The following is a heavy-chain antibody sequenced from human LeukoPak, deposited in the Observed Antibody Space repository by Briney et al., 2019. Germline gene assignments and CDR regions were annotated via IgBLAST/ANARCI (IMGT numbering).Heavy chain of an antibody. J-gene: IGHJ4*02. CDR2: IWYDGSNK. V-gene: IGHV3-33*01. Sequence: GSLRLSCAASGFTFSGYGMHWVRQAPGEGLEWVAVIWYDGSNKYYADSVKGRFTISRDNSKNTLYLQMNSLRAEDTAVYYCARGVLWFGELLFGEYYFDYWGQGTLVTVSS. D-gene: IGHD3-10*01. CDR1: GFTFSGYG. CDR3: ARGVLWFGELLFGEYYFDY.